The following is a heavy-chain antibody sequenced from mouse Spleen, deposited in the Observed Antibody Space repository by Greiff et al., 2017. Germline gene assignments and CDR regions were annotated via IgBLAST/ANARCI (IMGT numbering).Heavy chain of an antibody. V-gene: IGHV1-55*01. CDR1: GYNFKSYW. J-gene: IGHJ2*01. CDR3: ARYYFDY. CDR2: IYPGSGST. Sequence: QVQLKQSGAELVRPGASVKMSCTASGYNFKSYWINWVKQRPGQGLEWIGDIYPGSGSTNYNEKFQGKATLTVDTSSSTAYLQLSSLTSEDSAVYYWARYYFDYWGQGTTLTVSS.